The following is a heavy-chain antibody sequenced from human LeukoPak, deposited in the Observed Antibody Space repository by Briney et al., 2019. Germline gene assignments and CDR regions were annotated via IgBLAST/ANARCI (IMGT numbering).Heavy chain of an antibody. V-gene: IGHV4-31*03. D-gene: IGHD3-22*01. CDR3: ARDVGYYDSSAFDS. CDR1: GGSISSGGYY. CDR2: IYYSGST. J-gene: IGHJ4*02. Sequence: SETLSLTCTVSGGSISSGGYYWSWIRQHPGKGLEWIGYIYYSGSTYYNPSLKSRVTMSVDTSKNQFSLKLNFVTAADTAVYYCARDVGYYDSSAFDSWGQGTLVTVSS.